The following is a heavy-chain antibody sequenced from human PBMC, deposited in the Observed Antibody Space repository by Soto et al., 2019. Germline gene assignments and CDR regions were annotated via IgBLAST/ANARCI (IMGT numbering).Heavy chain of an antibody. J-gene: IGHJ6*02. CDR2: INPDGGSS. D-gene: IGHD2-2*01. V-gene: IGHV1-46*01. Sequence: ASVKVSCKASGYTLPTYHLHWVRQAPGQGLEWIGIINPDGGSSTYAQKFQGRVTMTRDTSTSTVSMELSFLSSEDTAVYYCARDRGMGVVPAAIPGDFYGMDVWGQGTTVTVSS. CDR1: GYTLPTYH. CDR3: ARDRGMGVVPAAIPGDFYGMDV.